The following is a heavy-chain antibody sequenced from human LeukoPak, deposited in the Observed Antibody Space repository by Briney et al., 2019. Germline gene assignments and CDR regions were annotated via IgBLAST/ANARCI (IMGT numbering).Heavy chain of an antibody. D-gene: IGHD6-13*01. V-gene: IGHV1-69*05. J-gene: IGHJ5*02. CDR2: IIPIFGTT. Sequence: GASVKVSCKASGGTFSSYAISWVRQAPGQGLEWMGGIIPIFGTTNYAQKLQGRVTMTTDTSTSTAYMELRSLRSDDTAVYYCASSSSWYSNWFDPWGQGTLVTVSS. CDR3: ASSSSWYSNWFDP. CDR1: GGTFSSYA.